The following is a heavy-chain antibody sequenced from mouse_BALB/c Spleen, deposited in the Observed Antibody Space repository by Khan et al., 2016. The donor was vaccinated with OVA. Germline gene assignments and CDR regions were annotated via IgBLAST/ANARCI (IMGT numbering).Heavy chain of an antibody. CDR1: GFTFSDYY. V-gene: IGHV5-4*02. D-gene: IGHD1-1*02. CDR2: ISDGGTYT. J-gene: IGHJ3*01. CDR3: ARGRGSYVLFAY. Sequence: EVELVESGGGLVKPGGSLKLSCAASGFTFSDYYMYWVRQTPEKRLEWVATISDGGTYTYYPDSVTGRFTISRDNAKNNLYLQMSSLKSEDTAMYYCARGRGSYVLFAYWGQGTLVTVSA.